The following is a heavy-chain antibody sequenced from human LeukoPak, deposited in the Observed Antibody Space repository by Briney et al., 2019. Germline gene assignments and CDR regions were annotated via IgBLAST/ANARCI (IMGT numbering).Heavy chain of an antibody. J-gene: IGHJ3*02. CDR1: GFTFSSYA. V-gene: IGHV3-30-3*01. D-gene: IGHD4-17*01. CDR2: ISYDGSNK. Sequence: GGSLRLSCAASGFTFSSYAMHWVRQAPGEGLEWVAVISYDGSNKYYADSVKGRFTISRDNSKNTLYLQMNSLRAEDTAVYYCARGGGHQDYGDAFDIWGQGTMVTVSS. CDR3: ARGGGHQDYGDAFDI.